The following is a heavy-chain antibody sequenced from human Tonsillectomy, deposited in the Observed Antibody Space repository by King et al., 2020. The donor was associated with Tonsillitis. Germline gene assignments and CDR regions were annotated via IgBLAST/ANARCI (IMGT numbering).Heavy chain of an antibody. Sequence: VQLQESGPGLVKPSETLSLTCTVSGDSISTYYWSWIRQPPGKGLEWIGYIHFIGSTNYNPSLESRVTISVDTSKKQNSLKRRSVTAADTAVYYCARGSRQGWGSGLTFDSWGQGTLVTVSS. CDR3: ARGSRQGWGSGLTFDS. CDR1: GDSISTYY. D-gene: IGHD3-16*01. CDR2: IHFIGST. J-gene: IGHJ4*02. V-gene: IGHV4-59*01.